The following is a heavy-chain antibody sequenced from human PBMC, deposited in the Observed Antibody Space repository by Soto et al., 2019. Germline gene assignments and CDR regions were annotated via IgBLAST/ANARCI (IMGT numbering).Heavy chain of an antibody. CDR1: GYTFTSYG. V-gene: IGHV1-18*01. J-gene: IGHJ4*02. CDR2: ISAYNGNT. CDR3: PRDYILTGYYCPGY. Sequence: ASVKVSCKASGYTFTSYGISWVRQAPGQGLEWMRWISAYNGNTNYAQKLQGRVTMTTDTSTSTAYMELRSLRSDDTAVYYCPRDYILTGYYCPGYWGQGTLVTVSS. D-gene: IGHD3-9*01.